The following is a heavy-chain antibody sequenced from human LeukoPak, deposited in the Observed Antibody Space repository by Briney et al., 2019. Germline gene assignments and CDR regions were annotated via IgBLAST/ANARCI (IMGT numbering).Heavy chain of an antibody. J-gene: IGHJ4*02. CDR3: AKAYYGSGIYYRSFFDY. CDR2: IKQDGSET. V-gene: IGHV3-7*01. Sequence: GGSLRLSCAASGFAFSDYWMTWVRQAPGKGLEWVANIKQDGSETYYVDSVKGRFTISRDNAKNSLYLQMNSLRAEDTAVYYCAKAYYGSGIYYRSFFDYWGQGTLVTVSS. CDR1: GFAFSDYW. D-gene: IGHD3-10*01.